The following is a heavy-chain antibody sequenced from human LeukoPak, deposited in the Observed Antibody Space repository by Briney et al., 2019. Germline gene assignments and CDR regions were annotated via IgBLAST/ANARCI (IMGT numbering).Heavy chain of an antibody. D-gene: IGHD3-22*01. J-gene: IGHJ3*02. Sequence: SETLSLTCTVSGGSISSYYWSWIRQPPGKGLEWIGYIYYSGSTNYNPSLKSRVTISVDMSKNQFSLKLSSVTAADTAVYYCARREVVVLGDAFDIWGQGTMVTVSS. CDR3: ARREVVVLGDAFDI. CDR1: GGSISSYY. CDR2: IYYSGST. V-gene: IGHV4-59*01.